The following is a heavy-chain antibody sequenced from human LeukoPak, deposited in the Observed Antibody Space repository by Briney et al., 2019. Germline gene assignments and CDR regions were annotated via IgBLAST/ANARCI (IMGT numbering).Heavy chain of an antibody. CDR3: ASPAIGYGDYVFYYFDY. V-gene: IGHV3-30-3*01. CDR2: ISYDGGNK. Sequence: GGSLRLSCAASGFTFSSYAMHWVRQAPGKGLEWVAVISYDGGNKYYADSVKGRFTISRDNSKNTLYLQMNSLRAEDTAVYYCASPAIGYGDYVFYYFDYWGQGTLVTVSS. J-gene: IGHJ4*02. D-gene: IGHD4-17*01. CDR1: GFTFSSYA.